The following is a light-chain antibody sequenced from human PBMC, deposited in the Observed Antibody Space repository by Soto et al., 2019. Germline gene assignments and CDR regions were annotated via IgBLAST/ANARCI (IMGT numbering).Light chain of an antibody. CDR2: GGS. V-gene: IGKV3-20*01. Sequence: IVLTQSPGTLSLSPGERATLSCRASQSVDSNYLAWYQQKPGQAPRLLIYGGSRRATRIPDRFSGGGSGTDFTLTISRLEPEDYAVYYCQQYSSGMFGQGTKVEI. CDR3: QQYSSGM. CDR1: QSVDSNY. J-gene: IGKJ1*01.